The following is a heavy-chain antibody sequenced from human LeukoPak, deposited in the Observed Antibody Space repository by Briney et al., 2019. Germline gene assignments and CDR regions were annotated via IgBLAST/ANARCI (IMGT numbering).Heavy chain of an antibody. D-gene: IGHD1-26*01. Sequence: SVKVSCKASGYTFTSYAISWVRQAPGQGLEWMGGIIPIFGTANYAQKFQDRVTITADKSTSTAYMELSSLRFEDTAVYYCARDEGAKIAFHIWGQGTMVTVSS. CDR2: IIPIFGTA. V-gene: IGHV1-69*06. CDR1: GYTFTSYA. J-gene: IGHJ3*02. CDR3: ARDEGAKIAFHI.